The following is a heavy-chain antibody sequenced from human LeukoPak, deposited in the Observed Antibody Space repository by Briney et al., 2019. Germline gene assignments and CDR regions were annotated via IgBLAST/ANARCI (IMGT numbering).Heavy chain of an antibody. CDR3: ARSRQGEDYFDY. V-gene: IGHV4-30-4*01. CDR1: GGSISSGDYY. J-gene: IGHJ4*02. D-gene: IGHD3-16*01. Sequence: PSETLSLTCTVSGGSISSGDYYWSWIRQPPGKALEWIGYIYYSGSTYYNPSLKSRVTISVDTSKNQFSLKLSSVTAADTAVYYCARSRQGEDYFDYWGQGTLVTVSS. CDR2: IYYSGST.